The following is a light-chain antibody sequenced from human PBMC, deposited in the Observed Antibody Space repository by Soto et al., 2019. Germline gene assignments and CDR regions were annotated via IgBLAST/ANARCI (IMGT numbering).Light chain of an antibody. J-gene: IGKJ1*01. CDR2: DAS. Sequence: ELVLTQSPATLSLSPGERATLSCRASQSVSSYLAWYQQKPGQAPRLLIYDASNRATGIPARFSGSGSGTDFTLTISSLEPEDFAVYYCQQRSNWPPGWTFGQGTKVDIK. CDR1: QSVSSY. V-gene: IGKV3-11*01. CDR3: QQRSNWPPGWT.